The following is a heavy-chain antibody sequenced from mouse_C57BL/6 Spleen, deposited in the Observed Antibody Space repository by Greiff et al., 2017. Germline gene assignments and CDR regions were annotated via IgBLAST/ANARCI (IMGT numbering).Heavy chain of an antibody. Sequence: VQGVESGPELVKPGASVKLSCKASGYTFTSYDINWVKQRPGQGLEWIGWIYPRDGSTKYNEKFKGKATLTVDTSSSTAYMELHSLTSEDSAVYFCARAGIYFRGYFDYWGQGTTLTVSS. D-gene: IGHD2-1*01. CDR2: IYPRDGST. V-gene: IGHV1-85*01. J-gene: IGHJ2*01. CDR3: ARAGIYFRGYFDY. CDR1: GYTFTSYD.